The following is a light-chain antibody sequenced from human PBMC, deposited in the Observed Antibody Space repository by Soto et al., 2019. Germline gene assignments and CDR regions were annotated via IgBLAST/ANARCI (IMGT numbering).Light chain of an antibody. CDR2: GAS. Sequence: DIVLTQSPGTLSLSTGERATLSCGASQYVSSSYLAWYQQRAGQAPRLLIYGASSRATGIPDRFTGRGSGTDFTLTISSLEPEDFAVYYWQQYATSPFTFGPGTKV. CDR1: QYVSSSY. V-gene: IGKV3-20*01. CDR3: QQYATSPFT. J-gene: IGKJ3*01.